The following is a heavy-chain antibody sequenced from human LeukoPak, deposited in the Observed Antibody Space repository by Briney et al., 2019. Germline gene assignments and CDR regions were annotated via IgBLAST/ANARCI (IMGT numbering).Heavy chain of an antibody. D-gene: IGHD3-10*01. CDR2: IYPGDSDT. J-gene: IGHJ4*02. V-gene: IGHV5-51*01. Sequence: GESLKISCKGSGYSFTNYWIGWVRQMPGKGLEWMGNIYPGDSDTRYNPSFQGQVTISADKTISTAYLQWSSLKASDTAMYYCARRAYGSGSYGDYWGQGTLVTVSS. CDR1: GYSFTNYW. CDR3: ARRAYGSGSYGDY.